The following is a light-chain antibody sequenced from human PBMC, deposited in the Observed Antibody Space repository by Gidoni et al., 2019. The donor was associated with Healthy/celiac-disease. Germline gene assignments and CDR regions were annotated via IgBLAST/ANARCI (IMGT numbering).Light chain of an antibody. CDR1: QSVSSSY. J-gene: IGKJ1*01. CDR3: QQYGSSPQT. V-gene: IGKV3-20*01. CDR2: GAS. Sequence: EIVLTQSPGTLSLSPGDRATISCWASQSVSSSYLAWYQQKPGQAPRLLIYGASSRATGIPDRFGGSGSGTDFTLTISRLEPEDFAVYYCQQYGSSPQTFXXXTKVEIK.